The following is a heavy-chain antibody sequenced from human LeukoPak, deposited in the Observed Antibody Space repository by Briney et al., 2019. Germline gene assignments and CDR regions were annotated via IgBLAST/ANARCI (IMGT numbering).Heavy chain of an antibody. CDR1: GFTFSSYS. J-gene: IGHJ4*02. Sequence: GGSLRLSCAASGFTFSSYSMNWVRQAPGNGLEWVSSISSSSSYIYYADSVKGRFTISRDSAKNSLYLQMNSLRAEDTAVYYCARDYDFWSGRNYYFDYWGQGTLVTVSS. CDR3: ARDYDFWSGRNYYFDY. D-gene: IGHD3-3*01. CDR2: ISSSSSYI. V-gene: IGHV3-21*01.